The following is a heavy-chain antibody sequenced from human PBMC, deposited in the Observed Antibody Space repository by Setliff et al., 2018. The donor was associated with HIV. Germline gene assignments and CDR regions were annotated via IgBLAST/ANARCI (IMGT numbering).Heavy chain of an antibody. J-gene: IGHJ4*02. CDR2: ISTFDGNT. CDR1: GYNFFSYG. CDR3: ARVPGDYGDNPIDY. Sequence: AFRKVSCKASGYNFFSYGISWVRQAPGQGLEWMGWISTFDGNTDYAQNVQDRVTMTTDTSTSTVYMELRSLRSDDTAVYYCARVPGDYGDNPIDYWGQGTLVTVSS. V-gene: IGHV1-18*01. D-gene: IGHD4-17*01.